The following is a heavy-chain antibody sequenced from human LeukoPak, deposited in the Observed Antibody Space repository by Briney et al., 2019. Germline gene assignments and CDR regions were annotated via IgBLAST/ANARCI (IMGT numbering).Heavy chain of an antibody. CDR3: ASGYSYVYYFDY. J-gene: IGHJ4*02. CDR1: GGTFSSYA. Sequence: GSSVKVSCKASGGTFSSYAISWVRQAPGQGLEWMGRIIPILGIANYAQKFQGRVTITADKSTSTAYMELSSLRSEDTAVYYCASGYSYVYYFDYWGQGTLVTVSS. D-gene: IGHD5-18*01. CDR2: IIPILGIA. V-gene: IGHV1-69*04.